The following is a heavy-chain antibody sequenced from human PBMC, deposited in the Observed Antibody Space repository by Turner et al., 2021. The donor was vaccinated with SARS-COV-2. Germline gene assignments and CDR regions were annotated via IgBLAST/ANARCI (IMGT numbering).Heavy chain of an antibody. J-gene: IGHJ6*02. D-gene: IGHD1-26*01. CDR1: GGSISSRSYY. CDR3: AGEVVVLTTTHYGMDV. Sequence: QLQLQESGPGLVKPSENLSLTCTVSGGSISSRSYYWGWIRQPPGKGLEWIGSIYYSGSTYYNPSLKSRVTISVDTSKNQFSLKLSSVTAADTAVYYCAGEVVVLTTTHYGMDVWGQGTTVTVSS. CDR2: IYYSGST. V-gene: IGHV4-39*01.